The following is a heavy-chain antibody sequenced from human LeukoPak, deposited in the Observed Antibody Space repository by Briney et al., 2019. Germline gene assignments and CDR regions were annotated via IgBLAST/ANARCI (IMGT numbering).Heavy chain of an antibody. J-gene: IGHJ4*02. Sequence: GGSLRLSCAASGFTVSSNYMSWVRQAPGKGLEWVSAISGSGGSTYYADSVKGRFTISRDNSKNTLYLQMNSLRAEDTAVYYCAKDGSSGLDYWGQGTLVTVSS. D-gene: IGHD6-19*01. CDR2: ISGSGGST. CDR3: AKDGSSGLDY. CDR1: GFTVSSNY. V-gene: IGHV3-23*01.